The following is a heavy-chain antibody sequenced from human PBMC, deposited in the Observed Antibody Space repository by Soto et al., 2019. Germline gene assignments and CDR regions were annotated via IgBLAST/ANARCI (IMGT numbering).Heavy chain of an antibody. Sequence: EVQLVESGGGSVQPGGSLRLSCVASGITFSGYWMHWVRQVPGKGLVWVARVDSDGSGTSYADSVKGRFTISRDNAKNTLYLHMRSLRVEDTAVYYCATVFEPWGQGIPVTVSS. CDR2: VDSDGSGT. J-gene: IGHJ4*02. D-gene: IGHD3-9*01. CDR3: ATVFEP. V-gene: IGHV3-74*01. CDR1: GITFSGYW.